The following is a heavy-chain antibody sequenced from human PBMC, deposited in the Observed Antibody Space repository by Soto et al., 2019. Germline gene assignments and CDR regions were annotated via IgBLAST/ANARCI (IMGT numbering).Heavy chain of an antibody. Sequence: SETLSLTCSFSGDSVTSHYLTWIRQSPEKGLEWIGYMHYTGFSHYDPSLKSRLTISVDTSKNQFSLKLSSVTAADTAVYYCARQWFGEQLDYWGQGTLVTVSS. CDR2: MHYTGFS. V-gene: IGHV4-59*08. CDR1: GDSVTSHY. J-gene: IGHJ4*02. CDR3: ARQWFGEQLDY. D-gene: IGHD3-10*01.